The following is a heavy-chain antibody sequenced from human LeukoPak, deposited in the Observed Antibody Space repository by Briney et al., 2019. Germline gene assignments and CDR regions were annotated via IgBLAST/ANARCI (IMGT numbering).Heavy chain of an antibody. D-gene: IGHD4-11*01. CDR3: ARVTTVTTYYYYYMDV. CDR2: IHYSGST. CDR1: GGSISTSNYY. J-gene: IGHJ6*03. Sequence: SETLSLTCTVSGGSISTSNYYWGWIRQPPGKGLEWIGYIHYSGSTKYDPSLKSRVTISVDMSKNQFSLKLSSVTAADTAVYYCARVTTVTTYYYYYMDVWGKGTTVTVSS. V-gene: IGHV4-61*05.